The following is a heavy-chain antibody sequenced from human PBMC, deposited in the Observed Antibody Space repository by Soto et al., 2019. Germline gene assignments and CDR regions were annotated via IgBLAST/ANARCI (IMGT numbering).Heavy chain of an antibody. CDR2: IYYSGST. CDR3: GRGYSSSWYVNWFDP. J-gene: IGHJ5*02. V-gene: IGHV4-59*01. Sequence: LETLSLTCTVSGGSSSSYYWSWIRQPPGKGLEWIGYIYYSGSTNYNPSLKSRVTISVDTSKNQFSLKLSSVTAADTAVYYCGRGYSSSWYVNWFDPWGQGTLVTVSS. CDR1: GGSSSSYY. D-gene: IGHD6-13*01.